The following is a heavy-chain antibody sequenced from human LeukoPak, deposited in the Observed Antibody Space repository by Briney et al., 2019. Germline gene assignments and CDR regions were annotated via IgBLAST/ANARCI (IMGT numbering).Heavy chain of an antibody. V-gene: IGHV3-21*01. D-gene: IGHD2-2*01. Sequence: GGSLRLSCAASGFTFSSYSMNWVRQAPGKGLEWVSSISSSSSYIYYADSVKGRFTISRDNAKNSLYLQVNSLRAEDTAVYYCASYVVPAALDYWGQGTLVTVSS. CDR3: ASYVVPAALDY. CDR2: ISSSSSYI. CDR1: GFTFSSYS. J-gene: IGHJ4*02.